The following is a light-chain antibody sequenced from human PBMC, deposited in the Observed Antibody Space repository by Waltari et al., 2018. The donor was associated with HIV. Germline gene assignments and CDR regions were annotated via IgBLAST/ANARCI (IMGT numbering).Light chain of an antibody. J-gene: IGKJ2*01. Sequence: DDVMTQSPVSLSVSSGEPGSNSCRSSQSPLHRNGDNYLDWFLQRPGQSPQVLIYLGSNRASGVPDRFSSSGSGTDFTLNISRVEAEDVGIYYCMQALQAPYTFGQGTKLEIK. CDR1: QSPLHRNGDNY. CDR3: MQALQAPYT. CDR2: LGS. V-gene: IGKV2-28*01.